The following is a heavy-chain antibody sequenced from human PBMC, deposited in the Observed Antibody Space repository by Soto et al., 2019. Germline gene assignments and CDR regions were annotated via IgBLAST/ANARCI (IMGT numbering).Heavy chain of an antibody. Sequence: ASVKVSCKASGYTFTSYGISWVRQAPGQGLEWMGWINAGNGNTKYSQKFQGRVTMTTDTSTSTAYMELRSLRSDDTAVYYCARDGTDIVVVTAFDYWGQGTLVTVSS. J-gene: IGHJ4*02. D-gene: IGHD2-21*02. CDR2: INAGNGNT. V-gene: IGHV1-18*01. CDR1: GYTFTSYG. CDR3: ARDGTDIVVVTAFDY.